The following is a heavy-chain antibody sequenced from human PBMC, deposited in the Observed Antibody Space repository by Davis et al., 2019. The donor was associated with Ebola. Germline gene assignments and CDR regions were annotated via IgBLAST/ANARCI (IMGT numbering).Heavy chain of an antibody. V-gene: IGHV6-1*01. CDR2: NYFSSKWYN. Sequence: HSQTLSLTCAISGDSVSSAGWNWIRQSPSRGLEWLGGNYFSSKWYNDYAVSVKSRITINPDTSKNQFSLQLNSVTPEDTALYYCARGWLRAGMDVWGEGTTVTVSS. CDR3: ARGWLRAGMDV. CDR1: GDSVSSAG. J-gene: IGHJ6*04. D-gene: IGHD5-18*01.